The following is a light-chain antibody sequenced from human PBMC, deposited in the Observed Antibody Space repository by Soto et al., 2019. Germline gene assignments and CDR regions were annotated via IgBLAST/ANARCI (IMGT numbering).Light chain of an antibody. CDR2: GSS. CDR1: QSVRND. Sequence: EIVMTQSPATLSVSPGERATISCRASQSVRNDLAWYQQKPGKAPRLLIFGSSDRATGIPDRFSGSGSGTDFTLTISRLEPEDFAVYYCQQYGSSPPYTFGQGTKLEIK. V-gene: IGKV3-20*01. CDR3: QQYGSSPPYT. J-gene: IGKJ2*01.